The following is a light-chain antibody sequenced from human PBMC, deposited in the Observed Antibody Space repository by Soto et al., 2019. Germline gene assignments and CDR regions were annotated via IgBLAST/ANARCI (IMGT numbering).Light chain of an antibody. CDR3: KSYAKRLTAYV. V-gene: IGLV1-40*01. CDR2: GNG. CDR1: SSSIGAGYE. J-gene: IGLJ1*01. Sequence: QSVLRQPPSVSGAPGQRFTISCSGTSSSIGAGYEVHWYHQLPGTAPKLVVSGNGNRPSGVPDRLSASKSGTSASLAITGLQAEDEGHYYCKSYAKRLTAYVFGTGTKVTVL.